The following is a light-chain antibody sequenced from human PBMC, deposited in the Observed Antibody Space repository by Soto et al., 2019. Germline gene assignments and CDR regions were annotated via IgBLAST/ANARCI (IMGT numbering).Light chain of an antibody. CDR3: QHYYNWPPYT. Sequence: DIQMTQSPSTLSASVGDTVTITCRASQSISTWLAWYQHKPGEAPRLLIFDASNLESGVPSRFSGSGSGTDFTLTISSLQPDDFAVYFCQHYYNWPPYTFGQGTRLEIK. CDR2: DAS. V-gene: IGKV1-5*01. CDR1: QSISTW. J-gene: IGKJ2*01.